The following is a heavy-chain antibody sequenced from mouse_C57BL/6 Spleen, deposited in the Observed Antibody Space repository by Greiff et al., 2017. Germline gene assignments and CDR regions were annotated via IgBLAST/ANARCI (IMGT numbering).Heavy chain of an antibody. CDR2: GQGLEWIG. CDR3: SEDSAVYYGACGWCKDEGEFAY. J-gene: IGHJ3*01. CDR1: YTFFRRVH. V-gene: IGHV1-87*01. Sequence: VQLQQSGPELAKPWASVKISCQASYTFFRRVHFACRDTNYWMQRVKQRPGQGLEWIGAIYPGIGETNYKHEYTGNATFTADKSSSTAYMHLSSLTSEDSAVYYGACGWCKDEGEFAYWGQGTPVTVSA. D-gene: IGHD1-1*02.